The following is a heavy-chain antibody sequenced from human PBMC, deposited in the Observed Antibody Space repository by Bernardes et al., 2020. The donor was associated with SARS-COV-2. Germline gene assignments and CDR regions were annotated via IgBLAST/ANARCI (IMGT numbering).Heavy chain of an antibody. CDR1: GFPFSSYE. CDR3: ARDGGFRASHSWAAIEDSFDL. CDR2: IDTSGTPI. Sequence: GGSLRLSCAASGFPFSSYEMNWIRQAPGKGLPWVSYIDTSGTPIYYADSVKGRFTISRDNAKNSLYIQMNSLRAEDTAVYYCARDGGFRASHSWAAIEDSFDLWGQGTMVSVSS. J-gene: IGHJ3*01. V-gene: IGHV3-48*03. D-gene: IGHD5-12*01.